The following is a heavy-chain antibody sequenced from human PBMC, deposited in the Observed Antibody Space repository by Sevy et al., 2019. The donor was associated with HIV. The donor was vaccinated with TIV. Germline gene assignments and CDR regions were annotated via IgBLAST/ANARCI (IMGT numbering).Heavy chain of an antibody. Sequence: GGSLRLSCKGSGYSFTSYWIGWVRQMPGKGLEWMGIIYPGDSDTRYSPSFQGQVTISADKSISTAYLQWSSLKASDTAMYYCARTLYSYGPYYFDYWVQGTLVTVSS. V-gene: IGHV5-51*01. D-gene: IGHD5-18*01. J-gene: IGHJ4*02. CDR3: ARTLYSYGPYYFDY. CDR2: IYPGDSDT. CDR1: GYSFTSYW.